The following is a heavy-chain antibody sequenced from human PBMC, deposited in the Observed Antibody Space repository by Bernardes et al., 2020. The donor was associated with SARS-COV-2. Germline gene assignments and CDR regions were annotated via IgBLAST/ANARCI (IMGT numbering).Heavy chain of an antibody. D-gene: IGHD4-17*01. Sequence: GGSLRLSCAASGFTFSSYAMSWVRQAPGKGLEWVSAISGSGGSTYYADSVKGRFTISRDNSKNTLYLQMNSLRAEDTAVYYCAKGSVAYDYGDNLDYWGQGTLVTVSS. CDR1: GFTFSSYA. V-gene: IGHV3-23*01. CDR3: AKGSVAYDYGDNLDY. J-gene: IGHJ4*02. CDR2: ISGSGGST.